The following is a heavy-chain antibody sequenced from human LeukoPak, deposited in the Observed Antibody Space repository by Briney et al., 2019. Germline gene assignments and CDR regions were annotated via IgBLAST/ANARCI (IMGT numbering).Heavy chain of an antibody. CDR2: IKQDGSEK. Sequence: SGGSLRLSCAASGFTFSSYWMSWVRQAPGKGLEWVANIKQDGSEKYYVDSVKGRFTISRDNAKNSLYLQMNSLRAEDTAVYYCARDQDADYDFWSGYPNSRWFDPWGQGTLVTVSS. CDR3: ARDQDADYDFWSGYPNSRWFDP. V-gene: IGHV3-7*01. D-gene: IGHD3-3*01. CDR1: GFTFSSYW. J-gene: IGHJ5*02.